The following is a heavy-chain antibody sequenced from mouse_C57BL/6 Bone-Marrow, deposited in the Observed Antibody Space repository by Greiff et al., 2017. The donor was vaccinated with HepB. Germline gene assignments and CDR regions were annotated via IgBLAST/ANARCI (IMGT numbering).Heavy chain of an antibody. Sequence: EVKVVESGTVLARPGASVKMSCKTSGYTFTSYWMHWVKQRPGQGLEWIGAIYPGNSDTSYNQKFKGKAKLTAVTSASTAYMELSSLTNEDSAVYYCTRYDYDVGAMDYWGQGTSVTVSS. D-gene: IGHD2-4*01. V-gene: IGHV1-5*01. CDR1: GYTFTSYW. CDR3: TRYDYDVGAMDY. J-gene: IGHJ4*01. CDR2: IYPGNSDT.